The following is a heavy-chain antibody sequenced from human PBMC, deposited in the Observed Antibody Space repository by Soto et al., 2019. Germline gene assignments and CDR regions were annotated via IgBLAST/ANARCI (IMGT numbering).Heavy chain of an antibody. CDR2: VTPFNGNT. V-gene: IGHV1-45*02. J-gene: IGHJ4*02. Sequence: VASVKVSCKGSGNTFMYLYLHWVRQAPGQALEWMGWVTPFNGNTKYAPRFQDRVTFTGDSSMSTAYMDLRSLTPEDTAMYYCASGRYDSSGYFDYWGPGTLVTVSS. D-gene: IGHD3-22*01. CDR3: ASGRYDSSGYFDY. CDR1: GNTFMYLY.